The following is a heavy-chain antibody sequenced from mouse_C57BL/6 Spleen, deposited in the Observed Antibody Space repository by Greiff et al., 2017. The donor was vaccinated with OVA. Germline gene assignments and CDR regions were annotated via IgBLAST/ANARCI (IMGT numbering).Heavy chain of an antibody. CDR3: ARRADYYGRAGFDY. V-gene: IGHV8-12*01. CDR2: IYWDDDK. J-gene: IGHJ2*01. Sequence: QVTLKECGPGILQPSQTLSLTCSFSGFSLSTSGMGVSWIRQPSGKGLEWLAHIYWDDDKCSNPSLKSRLTISKDTSRNQVFLKITSVDTADTATYYCARRADYYGRAGFDYWGQGTTLTVSS. CDR1: GFSLSTSGMG. D-gene: IGHD1-1*01.